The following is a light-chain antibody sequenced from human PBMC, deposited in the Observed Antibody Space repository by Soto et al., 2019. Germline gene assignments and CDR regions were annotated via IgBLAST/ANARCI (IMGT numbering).Light chain of an antibody. CDR3: LQHGSAPYT. CDR2: GAA. V-gene: IGKV3-20*01. CDR1: QDVYINS. J-gene: IGKJ2*01. Sequence: EIVLTQSPGTLSLSPGERATLSCRASQDVYINSLAWYQQKPGQPPRLLIYGAATRASAVPDRFSGSGSGADFALTITRLEPEDFAVYFCLQHGSAPYTFGQGTRLEIK.